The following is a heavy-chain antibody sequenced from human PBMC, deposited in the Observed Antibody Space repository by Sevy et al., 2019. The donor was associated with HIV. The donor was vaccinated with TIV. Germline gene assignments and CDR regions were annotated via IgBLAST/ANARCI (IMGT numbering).Heavy chain of an antibody. CDR3: ARSTQVAGRSNWFDP. J-gene: IGHJ5*02. Sequence: ASVKVSCKASGYTFTSYGISWVRQAPGQGLKWMGWISTYNTVRNSAQKFHDRVTMTIDTSTSTAYMELRGLRSDDTAVYYCARSTQVAGRSNWFDPWGQGTLVTVSS. V-gene: IGHV1-18*01. D-gene: IGHD6-19*01. CDR2: ISTYNTVR. CDR1: GYTFTSYG.